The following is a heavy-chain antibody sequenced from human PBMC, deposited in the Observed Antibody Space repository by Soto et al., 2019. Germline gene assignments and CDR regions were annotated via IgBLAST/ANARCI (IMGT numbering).Heavy chain of an antibody. D-gene: IGHD3-10*01. Sequence: SETLSLTCTVSGGSISSYSWSWIRQPPGKGLEWIGYIFYSGSTNYNPSLKSRVTISVDTSKNQFSLKLSSVTAADTAVYYCARDLRLTMVRGVFNWFDPWGQGTLVTVS. V-gene: IGHV4-59*01. CDR2: IFYSGST. CDR1: GGSISSYS. CDR3: ARDLRLTMVRGVFNWFDP. J-gene: IGHJ5*02.